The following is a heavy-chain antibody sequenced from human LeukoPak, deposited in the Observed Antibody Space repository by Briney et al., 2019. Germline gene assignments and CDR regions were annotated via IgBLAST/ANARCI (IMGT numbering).Heavy chain of an antibody. Sequence: GGSLRLSCAASGFTFSSYGMHWVRQAPGKGLEWVAVISYDGSNKYYADSVKGRFTISRDNSKNTLYLQMNSLRAEDTAVYYCAKDGPDYGDYTYYFDYWGQGTLVTVSS. D-gene: IGHD4-17*01. CDR2: ISYDGSNK. J-gene: IGHJ4*02. CDR3: AKDGPDYGDYTYYFDY. V-gene: IGHV3-30*18. CDR1: GFTFSSYG.